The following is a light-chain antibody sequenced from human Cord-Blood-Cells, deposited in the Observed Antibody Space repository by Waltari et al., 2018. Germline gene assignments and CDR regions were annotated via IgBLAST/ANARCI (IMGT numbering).Light chain of an antibody. CDR1: SSDVGSYNL. CDR2: EGS. J-gene: IGLJ2*01. V-gene: IGLV2-23*01. CDR3: CSYAGSSTHVV. Sequence: QSALTQPASVSGSPGQSITIPCTGTSSDVGSYNLVSWYQQHPGKAPKFMLYEGSKRPSGVSNPFSGSQSGNTASLTISGLQAEDEADYYCCSYAGSSTHVVFGGGTKLTVL.